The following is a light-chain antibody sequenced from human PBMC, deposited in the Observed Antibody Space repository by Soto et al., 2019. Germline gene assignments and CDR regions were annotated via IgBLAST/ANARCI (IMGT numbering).Light chain of an antibody. CDR3: QQYGSSPGT. CDR1: QSVSSSY. CDR2: GAS. Sequence: EIVLTQSPGTLSLSPGERATLSCRASQSVSSSYLAWYQQKPGQAPRLLIYGASSRATGLPDRFSGSGSGTDFTLTISRREPEDFAGYYCQQYGSSPGTFGQGTKVEIK. J-gene: IGKJ1*01. V-gene: IGKV3-20*01.